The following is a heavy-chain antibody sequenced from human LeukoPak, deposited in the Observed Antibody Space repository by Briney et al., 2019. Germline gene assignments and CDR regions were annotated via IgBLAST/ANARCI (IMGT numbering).Heavy chain of an antibody. J-gene: IGHJ6*04. V-gene: IGHV3-21*01. CDR2: ITSSGTYI. CDR1: GFTFNNYN. CDR3: TRGFYYGLDV. Sequence: GGSLRLSCAASGFTFNNYNMNWVRQAPGKALEWVSSITSSGTYIFYADSVKGRFTISRDNAKNSLYLQMNSLRAEDTAVYYCTRGFYYGLDVWGKGTTVSVSS.